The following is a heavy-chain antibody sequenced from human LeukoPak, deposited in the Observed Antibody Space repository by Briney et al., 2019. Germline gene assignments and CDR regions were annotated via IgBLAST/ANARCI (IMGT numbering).Heavy chain of an antibody. CDR3: ARVGGGAVAGTSRWYFDY. D-gene: IGHD6-19*01. CDR1: GASISSGGYY. CDR2: IYYSGST. Sequence: SETLSLTCTVSGASISSGGYYWSWIPQHPGKGLEWIGYIYYSGSTYYNPSLKSRVTISVDTSKNQFSLKLSSVTAADTAVYYCARVGGGAVAGTSRWYFDYWGQGTLVTVSS. V-gene: IGHV4-31*03. J-gene: IGHJ4*02.